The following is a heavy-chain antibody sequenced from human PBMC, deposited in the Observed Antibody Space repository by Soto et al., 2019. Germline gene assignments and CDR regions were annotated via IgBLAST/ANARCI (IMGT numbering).Heavy chain of an antibody. Sequence: SETLSLTCTVSGGSISSGGYYWSWIRQHPGKGLEWIGYIYYSGSTYYNPSLKSRVTISVDTSKNQFSLKLSSVTAADTAVYYCARALSDYYYYYMDVWGKGTTVTVSS. V-gene: IGHV4-31*03. J-gene: IGHJ6*03. CDR1: GGSISSGGYY. CDR2: IYYSGST. CDR3: ARALSDYYYYYMDV.